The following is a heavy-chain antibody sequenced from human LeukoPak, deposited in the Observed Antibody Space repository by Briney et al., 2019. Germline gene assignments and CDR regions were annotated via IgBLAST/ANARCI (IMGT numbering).Heavy chain of an antibody. Sequence: SETLSLTCSVSGGSISNYYWNWLPQPAGKGLEGIGRIYASGSTNYNPPLKSRVTISMDKSKNHFSLNLKSVTAADTAFYYCARDFYGDDGHHPFDYWGQGIQVTVSS. D-gene: IGHD2/OR15-2a*01. CDR1: GGSISNYY. CDR3: ARDFYGDDGHHPFDY. J-gene: IGHJ4*02. CDR2: IYASGST. V-gene: IGHV4-4*07.